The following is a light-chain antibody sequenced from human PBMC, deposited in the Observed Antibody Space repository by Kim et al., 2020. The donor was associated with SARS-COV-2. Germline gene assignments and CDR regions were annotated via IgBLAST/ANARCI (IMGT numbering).Light chain of an antibody. J-gene: IGKJ1*01. V-gene: IGKV1-39*01. CDR1: QSINAY. CDR3: QQYYTYPWT. Sequence: ASVGDRVTITCRASQSINAYLNWYQQKPGKSPKLLIYAASTLQSGVPSRFSGSGSGTDFILTVSSLQPDDFATYYCQQYYTYPWTFGQGTKVDIK. CDR2: AAS.